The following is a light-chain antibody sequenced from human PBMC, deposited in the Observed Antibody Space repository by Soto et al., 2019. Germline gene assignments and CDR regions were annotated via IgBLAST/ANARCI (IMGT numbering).Light chain of an antibody. CDR2: ANT. Sequence: QSVLTQPPSLSEAPGQRVTISCTGSSSNIGAGFDVHWYQQVPGTAPRLLINANTNRPSGVPDRFSGSKSGTSASLAITGLQPEDEADYFCQSYDSRLSEYVFGSGTKVTVL. V-gene: IGLV1-40*01. CDR1: SSNIGAGFD. J-gene: IGLJ1*01. CDR3: QSYDSRLSEYV.